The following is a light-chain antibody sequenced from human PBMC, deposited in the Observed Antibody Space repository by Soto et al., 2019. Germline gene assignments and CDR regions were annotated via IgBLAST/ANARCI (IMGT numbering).Light chain of an antibody. J-gene: IGLJ2*01. CDR1: SSDVGGYNY. CDR2: EVS. CDR3: SSYAGSNTVV. V-gene: IGLV2-8*01. Sequence: QSVLTQPPSASGSPGQSVTISCTGPSSDVGGYNYVSWYQQHPGKAPKLMIYEVSKRPSGVPDRFSGSKSGNTASLTVSGLQAEDEADYYCSSYAGSNTVVFGGGTKLTVL.